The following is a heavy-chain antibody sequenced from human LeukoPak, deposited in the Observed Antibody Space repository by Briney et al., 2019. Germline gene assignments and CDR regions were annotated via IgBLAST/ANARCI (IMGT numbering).Heavy chain of an antibody. J-gene: IGHJ4*02. Sequence: ASVKVSCKASGYTFTGHYMHWLRQAPGQGLEWMGRIIPILGIANYAQKFQGRVTITADKSTSTAYMELSSLRSEDTAVYYCARATIYKYYFDYWGQGTLVTVSS. CDR1: GYTFTGHY. V-gene: IGHV1-69*04. D-gene: IGHD1-1*01. CDR2: IIPILGIA. CDR3: ARATIYKYYFDY.